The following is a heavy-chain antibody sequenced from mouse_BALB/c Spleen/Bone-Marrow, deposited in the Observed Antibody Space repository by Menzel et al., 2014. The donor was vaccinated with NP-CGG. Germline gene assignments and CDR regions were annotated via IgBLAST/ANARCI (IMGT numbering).Heavy chain of an antibody. J-gene: IGHJ3*01. CDR2: IYPGDGDT. CDR3: ARTSGRSYFVY. D-gene: IGHD1-1*01. Sequence: QVQLKQSGPELVKPGASVKISCRASGYAFSNSWMNWGKQRPGRGLEGIGRIYPGDGDTNYNGKFKGKATLTADKSSSTAYMQLSSLTSVDSAVYVCARTSGRSYFVYWGQGTLVTVSA. CDR1: GYAFSNSW. V-gene: IGHV1-82*01.